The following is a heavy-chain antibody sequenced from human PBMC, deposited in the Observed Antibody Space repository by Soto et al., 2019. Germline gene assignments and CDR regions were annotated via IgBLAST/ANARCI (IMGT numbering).Heavy chain of an antibody. D-gene: IGHD6-13*01. V-gene: IGHV4-61*01. CDR1: GGSVSSGSYY. J-gene: IGHJ4*02. CDR3: ARDPGIAAAGVFDY. CDR2: IYYSGST. Sequence: SETLSLTCTDSGGSVSSGSYYWSWIRQTPGKGLEWIGYIYYSGSTNYNPSLKSRVTISVDTSKNQFSLKLSSVTAADTAVYYCARDPGIAAAGVFDYWGQGTLVTVSS.